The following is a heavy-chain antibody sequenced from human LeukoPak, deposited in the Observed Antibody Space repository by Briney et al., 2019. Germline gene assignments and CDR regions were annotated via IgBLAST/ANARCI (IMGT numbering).Heavy chain of an antibody. D-gene: IGHD6-13*01. CDR2: IYHSGST. CDR3: ARRGVAAAGSGAFDI. V-gene: IGHV4-30-2*01. Sequence: MSSETLSLTCAVSGGSISSGGYSWSWIRQPPGKGLEWIGYIYHSGSTYYNPSLKSRVTISVDRSKNQFSLKLSSVTAADTAVYYCARRGVAAAGSGAFDIWGQGTMVTVSS. J-gene: IGHJ3*02. CDR1: GGSISSGGYS.